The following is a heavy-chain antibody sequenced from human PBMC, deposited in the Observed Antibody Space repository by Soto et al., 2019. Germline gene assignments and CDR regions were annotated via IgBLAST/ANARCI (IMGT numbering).Heavy chain of an antibody. Sequence: GSGPTLVNPTQTLTLTCTFSGFSLSTSGMCVSWIRQPPGKALEWLARIDWDDDKYYTTSLKTRLTISKDTSKNQVVLTMTNMEPVDTATYYCARMVTTLTTFDYWGQGTLVTVSS. CDR3: ARMVTTLTTFDY. CDR2: IDWDDDK. V-gene: IGHV2-70*11. CDR1: GFSLSTSGMC. D-gene: IGHD4-17*01. J-gene: IGHJ4*02.